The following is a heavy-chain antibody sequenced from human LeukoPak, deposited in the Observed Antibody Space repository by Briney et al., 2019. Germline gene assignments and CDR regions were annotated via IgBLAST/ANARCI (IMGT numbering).Heavy chain of an antibody. CDR1: GGSIRSYY. Sequence: SETLSLTCTVSGGSIRSYYWSWIRQPAGKGLEWIGRIYTSGSTNYNPSLKSRVTMSVDTSKNQFSLKLSSVTAADTAVYYCARGSGSGSYYNGFDYWGQGTLVTVSS. V-gene: IGHV4-4*07. CDR2: IYTSGST. D-gene: IGHD3-10*01. CDR3: ARGSGSGSYYNGFDY. J-gene: IGHJ4*02.